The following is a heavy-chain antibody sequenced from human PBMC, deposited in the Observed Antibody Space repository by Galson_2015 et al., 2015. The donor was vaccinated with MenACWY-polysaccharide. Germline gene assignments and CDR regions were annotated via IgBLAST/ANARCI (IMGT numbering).Heavy chain of an antibody. CDR2: IYAGDSDT. J-gene: IGHJ6*02. Sequence: QSGAEVKKPGESLKISCRGSGYRFTNYWIDWVRQVPGKGLEWMGTIYAGDSDTKYSPSLEGRVTISADKSISTAYLQWSSVKASGTAMYYCARRKGDLSFPLYPYNGLDVWGQGTTVTVSS. CDR3: ARRKGDLSFPLYPYNGLDV. D-gene: IGHD3-16*02. V-gene: IGHV5-51*01. CDR1: GYRFTNYW.